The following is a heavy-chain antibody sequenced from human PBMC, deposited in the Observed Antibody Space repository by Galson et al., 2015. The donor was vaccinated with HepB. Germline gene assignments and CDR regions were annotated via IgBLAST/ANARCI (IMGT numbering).Heavy chain of an antibody. Sequence: ETLSLTCAVYGSSFSGYYWSWIRQAPGKGLEWIGEINLNGVTNQNPSLKSRVTMSVDTSKNQFSLRLGSVTAADTAVYYCARGVDELDLKYYHYYYNMDVWGQGTTATVSS. V-gene: IGHV4-34*01. CDR2: INLNGVT. CDR1: GSSFSGYY. J-gene: IGHJ6*03. CDR3: ARGVDELDLKYYHYYYNMDV. D-gene: IGHD1-1*01.